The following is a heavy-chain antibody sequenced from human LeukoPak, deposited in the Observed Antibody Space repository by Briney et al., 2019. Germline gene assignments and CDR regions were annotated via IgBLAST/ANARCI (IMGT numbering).Heavy chain of an antibody. D-gene: IGHD3-16*01. V-gene: IGHV3-30*04. CDR1: GFTFSSYA. Sequence: GGSLRLSCAASGFTFSSYAMHWVRQAPGKGLEWVAVISYDGSNKYYADSVKGRFTISRDNSRNTLYLQMNSLRAEDTAVYYCARDRGDLEDYWGQGTLVTVSS. CDR2: ISYDGSNK. J-gene: IGHJ4*02. CDR3: ARDRGDLEDY.